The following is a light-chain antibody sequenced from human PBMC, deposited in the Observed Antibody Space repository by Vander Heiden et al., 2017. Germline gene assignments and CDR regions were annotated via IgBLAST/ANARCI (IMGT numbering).Light chain of an antibody. Sequence: SDVLTQPPSVSAAPRQTARMTCGGNNIGTKSVHWYQQKPGQAPVLVIYDNDDRPSGIPERCSGCNSGRNATLKISRVEAGDEADDYCQVWAANSDQVRFGGGTKLTVL. V-gene: IGLV3-21*02. CDR1: NIGTKS. CDR3: QVWAANSDQVR. CDR2: DND. J-gene: IGLJ2*01.